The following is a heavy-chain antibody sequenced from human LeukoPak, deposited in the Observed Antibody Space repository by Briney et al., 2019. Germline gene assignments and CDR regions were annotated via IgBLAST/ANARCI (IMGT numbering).Heavy chain of an antibody. D-gene: IGHD3-22*01. CDR3: ARDSKWDYDSHFDY. V-gene: IGHV1-18*01. Sequence: ASVKVSCKASGYTFTSYGISWVRQAPGQGLEWMGWISAYNGNTNYAQKLQGRVTMTTDTSTSTAYMELRSLRSDDTAVYYCARDSKWDYDSHFDYWSQGTLVTVSS. CDR2: ISAYNGNT. J-gene: IGHJ4*02. CDR1: GYTFTSYG.